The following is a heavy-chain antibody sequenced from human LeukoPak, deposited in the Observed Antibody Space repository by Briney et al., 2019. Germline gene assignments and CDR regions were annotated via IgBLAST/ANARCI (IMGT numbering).Heavy chain of an antibody. Sequence: SETLSLTCTVSGGSMRSYFWTWVRQPAGKGLEWIGRISGMGTAYSNPSLGSRITISLDTSNNQFSLKVISVTAADTAVYYCARAYTYYYDSSAGYWGQGTLVTVSS. CDR2: ISGMGTA. V-gene: IGHV4-4*07. J-gene: IGHJ4*02. D-gene: IGHD3-22*01. CDR1: GGSMRSYF. CDR3: ARAYTYYYDSSAGY.